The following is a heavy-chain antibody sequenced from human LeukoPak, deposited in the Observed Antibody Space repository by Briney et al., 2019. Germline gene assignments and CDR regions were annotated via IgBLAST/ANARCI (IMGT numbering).Heavy chain of an antibody. V-gene: IGHV3-30*04. J-gene: IGHJ1*01. CDR1: GFTFSSYA. CDR3: ARSYSSSWYDSFFQQ. CDR2: ISYDGSSK. Sequence: GGYLRLSCAAYGFTFSSYAGHWVRQAPGNGLEWVAIISYDGSSKYYADSVKGRITISRDNSKNTLYLQMNSLRAEDTALYYCARSYSSSWYDSFFQQWGQGTLVIVSS. D-gene: IGHD6-13*01.